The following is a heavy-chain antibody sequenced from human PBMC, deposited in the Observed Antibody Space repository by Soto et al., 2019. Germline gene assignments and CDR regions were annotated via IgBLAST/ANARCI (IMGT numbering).Heavy chain of an antibody. CDR2: INPNSGGT. CDR3: VRELFTSSWYDYGMDV. J-gene: IGHJ6*02. D-gene: IGHD6-13*01. CDR1: GYTFTGYY. V-gene: IGHV1-2*04. Sequence: ASVKVSCKASGYTFTGYYMHWVRQAPGQGLEWMGWINPNSGGTNYAQKFQGWVTMTRDTSISTAYMELSRLRSDDTAVYYCVRELFTSSWYDYGMDVWGQGTTVTVSS.